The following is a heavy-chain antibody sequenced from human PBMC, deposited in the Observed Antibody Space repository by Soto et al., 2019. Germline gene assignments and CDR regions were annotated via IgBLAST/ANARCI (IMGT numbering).Heavy chain of an antibody. D-gene: IGHD4-17*01. J-gene: IGHJ2*01. CDR2: IVVGSGHT. Sequence: QMQLVQSGPEVKTPGTSVKVSCKASGFTFSSSIVQWVRQARGQRLEWIGWIVVGSGHTNYEQKFQERVTITRDMSTSTAYMELSSLRSEDTAVYYCAAPDFGDYWYFDLWGRGTLVTVSS. CDR1: GFTFSSSI. CDR3: AAPDFGDYWYFDL. V-gene: IGHV1-58*01.